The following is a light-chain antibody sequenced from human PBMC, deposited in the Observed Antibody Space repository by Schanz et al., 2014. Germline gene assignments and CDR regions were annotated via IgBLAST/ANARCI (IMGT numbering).Light chain of an antibody. CDR2: EVT. CDR1: SSDVGGYNF. CDR3: CSYVDGRNFVA. V-gene: IGLV2-8*01. Sequence: QSVLTQPPSASGSPGQSVTISCTGTSSDVGGYNFVSWYQQHPGKAPKLMIYEVTKRPSGVPDRFSGSKSGNTASLTVSGLQAEDEADYYCCSYVDGRNFVAFGGGTKLTVL. J-gene: IGLJ2*01.